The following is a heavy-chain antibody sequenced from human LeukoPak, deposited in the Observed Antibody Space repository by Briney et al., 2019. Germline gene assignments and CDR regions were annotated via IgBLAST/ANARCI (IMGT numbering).Heavy chain of an antibody. J-gene: IGHJ4*02. CDR3: AKDLRFLEWFFDY. CDR1: GFTFSSYA. V-gene: IGHV3-23*01. CDR2: ISGSGGST. Sequence: GGSLRLSCAASGFTFSSYAMSWVRQAPGKGLEWVSAISGSGGSTYYADSVKGRFTISRDNPKNTLYLQMNSLRAEDTAVYYCAKDLRFLEWFFDYWGQGTLVTVSS. D-gene: IGHD3-3*01.